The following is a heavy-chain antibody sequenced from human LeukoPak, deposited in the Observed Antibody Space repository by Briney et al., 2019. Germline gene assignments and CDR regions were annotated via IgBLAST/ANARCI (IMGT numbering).Heavy chain of an antibody. CDR3: ARTSSTTVVTSH. CDR1: GYTFTGYY. D-gene: IGHD4-23*01. V-gene: IGHV1-2*02. J-gene: IGHJ4*02. Sequence: ASVKVSCKASGYTFTGYYMHWVRQAPGQGLECMGWINPNSGDTYYAQKFQGRVTMTRDTYISTAYMELSSLRSDDTAMYYCARTSSTTVVTSHWGQGTLVTVSS. CDR2: INPNSGDT.